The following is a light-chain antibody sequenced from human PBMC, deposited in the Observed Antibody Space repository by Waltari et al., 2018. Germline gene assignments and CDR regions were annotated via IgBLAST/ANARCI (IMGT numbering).Light chain of an antibody. CDR1: QSINSY. CDR2: AAS. Sequence: DIQMTQSPSSLSASVGDRVTITCRASQSINSYLNWYQQKPGKAPKLLIYAASSLQSGVPSMFSGSGSGTDFTLTISSLQPEDFATYYCQQSYSTPFTFGPGTKVDIK. J-gene: IGKJ3*01. CDR3: QQSYSTPFT. V-gene: IGKV1-39*01.